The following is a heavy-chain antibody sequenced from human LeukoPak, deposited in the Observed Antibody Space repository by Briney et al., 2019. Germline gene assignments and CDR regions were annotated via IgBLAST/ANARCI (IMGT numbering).Heavy chain of an antibody. CDR3: ARHNDYGDYGYYFDY. CDR2: ISYSGST. Sequence: SETLSLTCTVSGDSISSYFWSLIRQPPGKGLEWIGYISYSGSTNYSPSLKGRVTISVDTSKNQFSLKLSSVTAADTAVYYCARHNDYGDYGYYFDYWGQGTLVTVSS. V-gene: IGHV4-59*08. J-gene: IGHJ4*02. CDR1: GDSISSYF. D-gene: IGHD4-17*01.